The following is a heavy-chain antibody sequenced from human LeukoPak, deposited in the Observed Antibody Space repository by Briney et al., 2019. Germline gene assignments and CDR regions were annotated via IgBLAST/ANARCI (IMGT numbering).Heavy chain of an antibody. CDR2: IYYSGST. CDR1: GGSISSYY. D-gene: IGHD1-14*01. Sequence: PSETLSLTCTVSGGSISSYYWSWIRQPPGKGLEWIGYIYYSGSTDYNPSLKSRVTISIDTSKNQFSLKLSSVTAADTAVYYCARAYRHVDTWGQGTLVTVSS. V-gene: IGHV4-59*12. J-gene: IGHJ5*02. CDR3: ARAYRHVDT.